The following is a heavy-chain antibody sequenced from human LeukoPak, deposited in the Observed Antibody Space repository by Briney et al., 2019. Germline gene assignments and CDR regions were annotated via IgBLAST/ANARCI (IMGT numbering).Heavy chain of an antibody. CDR1: GFTVSSNY. CDR2: ISYSGSVQ. J-gene: IGHJ3*01. Sequence: PGGSLRLSCAASGFTVSSNYMSWVRQAPGKGLEWVSVISYSGSVQFYADSVKGRFTISRDDSKNTVYLQMNSLRAEDTAIYYCARDIQLSTWGLGTMVTVSS. CDR3: ARDIQLST. D-gene: IGHD5-24*01. V-gene: IGHV3-53*01.